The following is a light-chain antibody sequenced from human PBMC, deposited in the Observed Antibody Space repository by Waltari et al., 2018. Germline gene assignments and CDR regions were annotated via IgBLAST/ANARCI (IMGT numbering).Light chain of an antibody. CDR3: SSYTTSSAPGV. CDR2: EVS. J-gene: IGLJ1*01. Sequence: QSALTQPASVPGSPGQSITISFPGTDSDVGAYALVSWYQQHPGKAPHLIIYEVSNRPSGISNRFSASKSGNTASLTISGLQAEDEADYYCSSYTTSSAPGVFGTGTRVTVL. V-gene: IGLV2-14*01. CDR1: DSDVGAYAL.